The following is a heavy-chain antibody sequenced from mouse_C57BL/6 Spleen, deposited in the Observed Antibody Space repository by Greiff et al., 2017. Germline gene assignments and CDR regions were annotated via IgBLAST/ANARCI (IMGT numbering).Heavy chain of an antibody. CDR3: AREDYGNYAMDY. CDR2: IYPGSGNT. Sequence: QVQLKQSGPELVKPGASVKISCKASGYSFTSYYIHWVKQRPGQGLEWIGWIYPGSGNTKYNEKFKGKATLTADTSSSTAYMQLSSLTSEDSAVYYCAREDYGNYAMDYWGQGTSVTVSS. J-gene: IGHJ4*01. CDR1: GYSFTSYY. D-gene: IGHD1-1*01. V-gene: IGHV1-66*01.